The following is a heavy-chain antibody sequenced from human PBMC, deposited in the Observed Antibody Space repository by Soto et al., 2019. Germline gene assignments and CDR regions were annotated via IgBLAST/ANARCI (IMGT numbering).Heavy chain of an antibody. D-gene: IGHD4-4*01. Sequence: EVQLVESGGGLVQPGGSLRLYCTASGFTFSDSWMTWVRQAPGKGLEWVARIKPDESEKKYADSVKGRFSISRDNAKNSMYLQMDSLRGEDTAVYYCVRGGINYASWGQGTLVTVSS. J-gene: IGHJ5*02. V-gene: IGHV3-7*01. CDR3: VRGGINYAS. CDR1: GFTFSDSW. CDR2: IKPDESEK.